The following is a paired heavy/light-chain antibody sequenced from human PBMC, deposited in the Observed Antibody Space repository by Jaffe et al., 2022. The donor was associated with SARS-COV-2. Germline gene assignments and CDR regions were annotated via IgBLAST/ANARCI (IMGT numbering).Heavy chain of an antibody. D-gene: IGHD3-10*01. V-gene: IGHV4-31*03. J-gene: IGHJ4*02. CDR1: GGSVTGGFYY. CDR3: VRDNDASGIGSFES. CDR2: IDYSGST. Sequence: QVQLQESGPGLVEPSQTLSLTCTVSGGSVTGGFYYSNWIRQHPGKGLEWIGYIDYSGSTLYNPSLKSRVTISVDTSKNQFSLKLTSVTAADTAVYYCVRDNDASGIGSFESWGQGTLVTVSS.
Light chain of an antibody. CDR3: QQYYDTPYT. CDR1: QSVLYNSNKKNY. J-gene: IGKJ2*01. CDR2: WAS. V-gene: IGKV4-1*01. Sequence: DIVMTQSPDSLAVSLGERATINCKSSQSVLYNSNKKNYLTWYQQKPGQPPKLLIYWASIRESGVPDRFSGSGSGTDFTLTISSLQAEDVAVYYCQQYYDTPYTFGQGTKLEIK.